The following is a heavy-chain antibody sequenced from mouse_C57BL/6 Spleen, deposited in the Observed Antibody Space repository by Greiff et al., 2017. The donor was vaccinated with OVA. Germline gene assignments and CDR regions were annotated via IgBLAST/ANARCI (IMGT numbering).Heavy chain of an antibody. V-gene: IGHV1-22*01. CDR3: ARPHEDWYFDV. CDR1: GYTFTDYN. CDR2: INPNNGGT. J-gene: IGHJ1*03. Sequence: EVKLQESGPELVKPGASVKMSCKASGYTFTDYNMHWVKQSHGKSLEWIGYINPNNGGTSYNQKFKGKATLTVNKSSSTAYMELRSLTSEDSAVYYCARPHEDWYFDVWGTGTTVTVSS.